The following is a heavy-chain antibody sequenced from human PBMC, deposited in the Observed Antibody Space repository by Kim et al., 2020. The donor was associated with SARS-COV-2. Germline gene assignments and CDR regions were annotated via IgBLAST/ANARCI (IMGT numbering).Heavy chain of an antibody. Sequence: SETLSLTCTVSGGSISSGGYYWSWIRQHPGKGLEWIGYIYYSGSTYYNPSLKSRVTISVDTSKNQFSLKLSSVTAADTAVYYCACDHVGYYDSSEALYYYASMDIWGQGTTVTVSS. D-gene: IGHD3-22*01. CDR3: ACDHVGYYDSSEALYYYASMDI. V-gene: IGHV4-31*03. CDR1: GGSISSGGYY. J-gene: IGHJ6*02. CDR2: IYYSGST.